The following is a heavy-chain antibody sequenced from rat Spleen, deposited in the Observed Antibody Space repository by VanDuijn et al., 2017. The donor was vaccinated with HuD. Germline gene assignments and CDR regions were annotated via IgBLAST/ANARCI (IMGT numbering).Heavy chain of an antibody. D-gene: IGHD1-11*01. CDR2: ISSHSGTI. Sequence: EVQLVESGGGLVQPGRSLKLSCAASGFTYSDYYMAWVRQAPTKGLEWVAYISSHSGTIYYADTVKGRFTISRDYAKNTLYLQLSSLRSEDTALYYCARNYGGSPFDYWGQGVMVTVSS. CDR1: GFTYSDYY. J-gene: IGHJ2*01. CDR3: ARNYGGSPFDY. V-gene: IGHV5-22*01.